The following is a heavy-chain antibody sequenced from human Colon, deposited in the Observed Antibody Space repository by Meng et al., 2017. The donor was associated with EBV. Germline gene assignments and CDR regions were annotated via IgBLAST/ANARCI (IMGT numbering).Heavy chain of an antibody. CDR3: ARGPGGSYYLYYFDY. V-gene: IGHV4-34*01. J-gene: IGHJ4*02. Sequence: QVQLLQWGAGLLKPSETLSLTCAVYGGSFSGYYWSGIRQPPEKGLEWIGEINHSGSTNYNPSLKSRVTISVDTSKKQFSLKLSSVTAADTAVYYCARGPGGSYYLYYFDYWGQGTLVTVSS. CDR2: INHSGST. D-gene: IGHD1-26*01. CDR1: GGSFSGYY.